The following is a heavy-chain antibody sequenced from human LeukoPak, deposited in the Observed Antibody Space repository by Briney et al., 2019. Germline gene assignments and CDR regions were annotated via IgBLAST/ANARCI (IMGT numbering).Heavy chain of an antibody. Sequence: GRSLRLSCAASGFTFSRYGMHWVRQASGKGLEWVALISYDGSNKYYADSVKGRFTISRDNSKNTLYLQMNSLRAEDTAVYYCAKHSYFRLYYFDYWGQGTLVTVSS. J-gene: IGHJ4*02. CDR1: GFTFSRYG. V-gene: IGHV3-30*18. CDR3: AKHSYFRLYYFDY. CDR2: ISYDGSNK. D-gene: IGHD1-26*01.